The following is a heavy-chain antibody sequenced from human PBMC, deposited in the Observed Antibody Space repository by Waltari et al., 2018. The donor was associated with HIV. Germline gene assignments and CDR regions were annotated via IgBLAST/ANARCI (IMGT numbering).Heavy chain of an antibody. J-gene: IGHJ4*02. CDR3: ARFHYYGSGSYYYYFDY. CDR1: GGSISSSSYY. V-gene: IGHV4-39*01. CDR2: IYYSGST. Sequence: QLQLQESGPGLVKPSETLSLTCTVSGGSISSSSYYWGWIRQPPGKGLEWIGNIYYSGSTYYNPSLKGRVTISVDTSKNQFSLKLSSVTAADTAVYYCARFHYYGSGSYYYYFDYWGQGTLVTVSS. D-gene: IGHD3-10*01.